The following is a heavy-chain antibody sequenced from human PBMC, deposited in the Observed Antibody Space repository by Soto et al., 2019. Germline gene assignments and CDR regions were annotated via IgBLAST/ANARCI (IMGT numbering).Heavy chain of an antibody. CDR3: ARDLVESDSGSYEFDY. V-gene: IGHV3-21*01. J-gene: IGHJ4*02. D-gene: IGHD1-26*01. Sequence: GGSLRLSCAASGFTFSSYSMNWVRQAPGKGLEWVSSISSSSSYIYYADSVKGRFTISRDNAKNSLYLQMNSLRAEDTAVYYCARDLVESDSGSYEFDYWGQGTLVTVSS. CDR2: ISSSSSYI. CDR1: GFTFSSYS.